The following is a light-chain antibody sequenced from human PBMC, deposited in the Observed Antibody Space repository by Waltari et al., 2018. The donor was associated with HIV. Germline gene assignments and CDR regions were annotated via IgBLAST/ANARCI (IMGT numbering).Light chain of an antibody. CDR1: ALSTQY. J-gene: IGLJ2*01. V-gene: IGLV3-25*03. CDR3: QSSDTTASHEL. Sequence: SRDLTQPPSVSVSPGQTARITCYGDALSTQYSYRYQHKAGKAPVLVIFKDTERPSGIPERFSASSSGTTVTLTITSVEAEDEAEYFCQSSDTTASHELFGGGTKLTVL. CDR2: KDT.